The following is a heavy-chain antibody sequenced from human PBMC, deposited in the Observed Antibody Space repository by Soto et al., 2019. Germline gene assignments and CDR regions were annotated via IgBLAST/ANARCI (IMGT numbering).Heavy chain of an antibody. J-gene: IGHJ3*02. CDR2: ISAYNGNT. D-gene: IGHD5-12*01. Sequence: GASVKVSCKAPGYTFTSYGISWVRQAPGQGLEWMGWISAYNGNTNYAQKLQGRVTMTTDTSTSTAYMELRSLRSDDTAVYYCARDRDGYNPGAFDIWGQGTMVTVSS. V-gene: IGHV1-18*04. CDR3: ARDRDGYNPGAFDI. CDR1: GYTFTSYG.